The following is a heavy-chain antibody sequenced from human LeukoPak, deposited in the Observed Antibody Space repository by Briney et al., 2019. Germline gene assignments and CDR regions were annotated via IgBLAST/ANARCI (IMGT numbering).Heavy chain of an antibody. V-gene: IGHV1-2*02. CDR3: ARTYYYGSDPFDP. CDR2: INPNSGGT. D-gene: IGHD3-10*01. Sequence: ASVKVSCKASGYTFTGYYVHWVRQAPGQGLEWMGWINPNSGGTNYAQKFQGRVTMTRDTSISTAYMELSTLRSDDTAVYYCARTYYYGSDPFDPWGQGTLVTVSS. CDR1: GYTFTGYY. J-gene: IGHJ5*02.